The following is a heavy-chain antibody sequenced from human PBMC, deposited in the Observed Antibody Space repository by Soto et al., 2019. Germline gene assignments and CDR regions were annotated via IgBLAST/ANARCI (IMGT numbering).Heavy chain of an antibody. D-gene: IGHD3-22*01. CDR1: GGTFTDLG. Sequence: GASVKVSCKVSGGTFTDLGLHWVRQAPGQGLEWMGGIIPIFGTPNYAQKFQGRVIITADEFTSTAHMELSSLRSEDTAVYYCARGWDHYDSSGLLTWFDPWGQGTLVTVYS. V-gene: IGHV1-69*13. J-gene: IGHJ5*02. CDR2: IIPIFGTP. CDR3: ARGWDHYDSSGLLTWFDP.